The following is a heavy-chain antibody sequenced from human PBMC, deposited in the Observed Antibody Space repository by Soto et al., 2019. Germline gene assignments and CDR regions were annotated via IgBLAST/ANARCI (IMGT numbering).Heavy chain of an antibody. CDR1: DGSSISHH. V-gene: IGHV4-59*11. CDR2: IYSSGST. CDR3: ARGKTSFDP. J-gene: IGHJ5*02. Sequence: PSETHSHRSTVSDGSSISHHWSWIRQPPGKGLEWIGYIYSSGSTNYNPSLSSQVTISVDTFKNQFSLKLSSVTAADTAMYYCARGKTSFDPWGQGTLVTVFS.